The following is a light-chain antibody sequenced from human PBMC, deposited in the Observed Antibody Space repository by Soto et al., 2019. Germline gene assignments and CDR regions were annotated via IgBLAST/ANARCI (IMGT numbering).Light chain of an antibody. CDR1: QSVSNSF. Sequence: EIVLTQSPATLSLSPGERATLSCRASQSVSNSFLAWYQQRPGQAPRLLIFGASRRATGIPARFSGGGSGTEFTLTISSLQSEDFAVYYCQQYHSWPPITFGQGTRLEIK. V-gene: IGKV3-20*01. J-gene: IGKJ5*01. CDR3: QQYHSWPPIT. CDR2: GAS.